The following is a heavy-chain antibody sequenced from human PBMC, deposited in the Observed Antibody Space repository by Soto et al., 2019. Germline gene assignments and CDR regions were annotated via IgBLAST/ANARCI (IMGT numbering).Heavy chain of an antibody. CDR2: IIPIFGPA. V-gene: IGHV1-69*13. CDR1: GGTFSSHS. CDR3: ATGSFTSTGGRIGYHYNAMDV. Sequence: SVKVSCKSSGGTFSSHSINWVRQAPGQGLKWMGGIIPIFGPANFAKKFQGRVTITADESTTTAYMELSSLTSEDTAVYYCATGSFTSTGGRIGYHYNAMDVWGQGTTVTVSS. D-gene: IGHD1-1*01. J-gene: IGHJ6*02.